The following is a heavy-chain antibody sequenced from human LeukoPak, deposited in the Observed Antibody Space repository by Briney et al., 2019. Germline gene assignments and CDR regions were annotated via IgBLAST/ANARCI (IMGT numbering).Heavy chain of an antibody. V-gene: IGHV4-39*01. CDR1: GGPISSSSYH. CDR3: ASTTTAPRGGY. J-gene: IGHJ4*02. D-gene: IGHD1-14*01. Sequence: SETLSLTCTVSGGPISSSSYHWGRIRQPPGTGLEWIGSIYYSGSTYYNPSPKSRVTISVDTSKNQFSLKLSSVTAADTAVYYCASTTTAPRGGYWGQGTLVTVSS. CDR2: IYYSGST.